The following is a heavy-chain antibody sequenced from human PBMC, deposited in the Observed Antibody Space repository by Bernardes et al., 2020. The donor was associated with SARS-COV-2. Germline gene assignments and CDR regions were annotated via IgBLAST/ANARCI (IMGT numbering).Heavy chain of an antibody. D-gene: IGHD6-19*01. CDR3: AREAVESSSWPRDWFDP. Sequence: TLSLTCAVSGGPLSGYYWSWIRQSPEKGLEWIGEISHSGKTKYRASLESRITISIDASKNQFSLKLTSVTAADTGLYFCAREAVESSSWPRDWFDPWGQGTLVTVSS. V-gene: IGHV4-34*01. CDR1: GGPLSGYY. J-gene: IGHJ5*02. CDR2: ISHSGKT.